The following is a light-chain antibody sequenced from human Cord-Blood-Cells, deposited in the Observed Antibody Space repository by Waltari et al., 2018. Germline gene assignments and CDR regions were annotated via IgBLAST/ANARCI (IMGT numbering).Light chain of an antibody. CDR2: EGS. J-gene: IGLJ2*01. Sequence: QSALTQPASVSGSPGQSIANSCTGTSSDVGSYNLVSWYQPHPGKAPNLVIYEGSKRPSGVATRFAGSKSGNTASLTISGLQAEDEADYYCCSYAGSSTVVFGGGTKLTVL. CDR3: CSYAGSSTVV. CDR1: SSDVGSYNL. V-gene: IGLV2-23*01.